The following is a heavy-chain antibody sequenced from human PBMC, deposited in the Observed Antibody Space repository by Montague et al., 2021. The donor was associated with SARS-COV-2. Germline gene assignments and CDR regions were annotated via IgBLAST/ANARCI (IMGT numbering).Heavy chain of an antibody. D-gene: IGHD3-10*01. CDR2: IYWDDDK. CDR1: GFSLTSTAVG. V-gene: IGHV2-5*02. Sequence: PALVKPTQTLTLTRTFSGFSLTSTAVGVGWIRQPPGKALEWLAPIYWDDDKRYSPSLKSRLTISKDTSRNQVVLTMTNMDPEDTATYCCTHRPGFGEFFDYWGQGTLVTVSS. CDR3: THRPGFGEFFDY. J-gene: IGHJ4*02.